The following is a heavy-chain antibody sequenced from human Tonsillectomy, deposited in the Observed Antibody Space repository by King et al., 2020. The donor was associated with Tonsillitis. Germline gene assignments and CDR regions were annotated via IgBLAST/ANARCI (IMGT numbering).Heavy chain of an antibody. V-gene: IGHV4-59*08. CDR3: ARHRLTPTTVATPKGAFDI. CDR2: IDYSGST. D-gene: IGHD4-23*01. J-gene: IGHJ3*02. Sequence: QLQESGPGLVKPSETLSLTCTVSGGSISSYYWSWIRQPPGKGLEWIGYIDYSGSTNYNPSLRSRVTISVDTSKNQFSLKLSSVTAADTAVYYCARHRLTPTTVATPKGAFDIWGQGTMVTVSS. CDR1: GGSISSYY.